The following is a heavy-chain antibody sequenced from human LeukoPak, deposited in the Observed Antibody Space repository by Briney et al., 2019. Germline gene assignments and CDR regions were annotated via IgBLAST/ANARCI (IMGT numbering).Heavy chain of an antibody. CDR1: GFTFSSYS. V-gene: IGHV3-48*02. D-gene: IGHD1-14*01. CDR2: ISSSSSTI. J-gene: IGHJ4*02. Sequence: GGALRLSFAASGFTFSSYSMNWVHQAPGKGLEWVSYISSSSSTIYYADSVKGRFTISRDNAKNSLYLQMNSLRDEDTAVYYCARDKVSDFDYWGQGTLVTVSS. CDR3: ARDKVSDFDY.